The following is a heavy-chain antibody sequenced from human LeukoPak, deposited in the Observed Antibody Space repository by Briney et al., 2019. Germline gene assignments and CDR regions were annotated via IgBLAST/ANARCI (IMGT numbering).Heavy chain of an antibody. Sequence: PGGSLRLSCVGSGFTFRSHAMSWARQAPEKGLEFVSGIYENGGTTYYADSVKGRSSISRDNSKNTLYLQMDSLRGEDTAVYYCAKDFRIGYSAHFDYWGQGALVTVSS. CDR1: GFTFRSHA. J-gene: IGHJ4*02. CDR3: AKDFRIGYSAHFDY. D-gene: IGHD2-21*01. CDR2: IYENGGTT. V-gene: IGHV3-23*01.